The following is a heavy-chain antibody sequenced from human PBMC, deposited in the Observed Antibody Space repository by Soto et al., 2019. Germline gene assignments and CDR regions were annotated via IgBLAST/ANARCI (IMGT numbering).Heavy chain of an antibody. CDR3: AKSMYNWNDGFFDY. CDR2: IRATADTT. CDR1: GFGFSGFA. V-gene: IGHV3-23*01. Sequence: PGGSLRLSCAASGFGFSGFAMNWVRQTPGKGLEWLSAIRATADTTYYADSVKGRFTISRDNSKNTLYLQMNSLRAEDTAVYYCAKSMYNWNDGFFDYWGQGTLVTVSS. D-gene: IGHD1-1*01. J-gene: IGHJ4*02.